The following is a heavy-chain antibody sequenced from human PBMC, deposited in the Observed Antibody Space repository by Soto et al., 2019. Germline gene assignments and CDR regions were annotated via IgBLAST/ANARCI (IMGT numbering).Heavy chain of an antibody. D-gene: IGHD2-2*01. CDR1: GGSFSGYY. CDR2: INHSGST. CDR3: ARESPPFSSIVVVPAASYYYFDY. V-gene: IGHV4-34*01. Sequence: QVQLQQWGAGLLKPSETLSLTCAVYGGSFSGYYWSWIRQPPGKGLEWIGEINHSGSTNYNPSLKSRVTISVDTSKNQFSLKLSSVTAADTAVYYCARESPPFSSIVVVPAASYYYFDYWGQGTLVTVSS. J-gene: IGHJ4*02.